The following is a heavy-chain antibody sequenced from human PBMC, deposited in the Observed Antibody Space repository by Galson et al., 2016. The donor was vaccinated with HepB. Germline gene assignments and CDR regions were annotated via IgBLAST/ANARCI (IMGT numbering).Heavy chain of an antibody. Sequence: VKVSCKASGYSFTNYGISWVRQAPGQGLEWMGWISPYNGNTNYARNIQGRVTMTTDTPTSTAYMELRSLRSDDTAVYYCARVHVAYCSSTSCYHFDYWGQGTLVTVSS. CDR3: ARVHVAYCSSTSCYHFDY. J-gene: IGHJ4*02. D-gene: IGHD2-2*01. CDR2: ISPYNGNT. V-gene: IGHV1-18*01. CDR1: GYSFTNYG.